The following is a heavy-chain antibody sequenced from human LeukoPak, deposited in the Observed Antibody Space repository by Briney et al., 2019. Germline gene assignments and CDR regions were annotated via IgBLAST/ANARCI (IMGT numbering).Heavy chain of an antibody. CDR1: GYTFTGYY. CDR2: INPNSGGT. J-gene: IGHJ4*02. Sequence: GASVKVSCKASGYTFTGYYMHWVRQAPGQGLEWMGWINPNSGGTNYAQKFQGRVTMTRDTSISTTYMELSRLRSDDTAVYYCARGSGRSSSSVGYWGQGTLVTVSS. CDR3: ARGSGRSSSSVGY. V-gene: IGHV1-2*02. D-gene: IGHD6-6*01.